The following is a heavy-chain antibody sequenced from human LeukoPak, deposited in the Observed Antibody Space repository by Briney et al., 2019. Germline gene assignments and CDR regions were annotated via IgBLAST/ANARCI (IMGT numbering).Heavy chain of an antibody. J-gene: IGHJ4*02. V-gene: IGHV4-4*07. CDR2: IYTSRST. CDR3: ARDDSSGFSLDY. Sequence: SDTLSLTCTVSGDSISSYYWSWIRQPAGKGREWIGRIYTSRSTNYNPSLKSPVTMSVDTSKKQFSLKLSSVTVAETAVYYCARDDSSGFSLDYWGQGNLVTVSS. D-gene: IGHD3-22*01. CDR1: GDSISSYY.